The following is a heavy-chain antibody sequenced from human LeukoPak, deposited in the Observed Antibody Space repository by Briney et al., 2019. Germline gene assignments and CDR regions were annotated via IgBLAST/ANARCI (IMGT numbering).Heavy chain of an antibody. Sequence: PSETLSLTCTVSGGSISSYYWSWIRQPPGKGLEWIGYIYYTGSTKYNPSLKSRVTISVDTSKNQFSLKLSSVTAADTAVYYCASIGDYYDSSGYYAFDYWGQGTLVTVSS. D-gene: IGHD3-22*01. V-gene: IGHV4-59*01. J-gene: IGHJ4*02. CDR3: ASIGDYYDSSGYYAFDY. CDR1: GGSISSYY. CDR2: IYYTGST.